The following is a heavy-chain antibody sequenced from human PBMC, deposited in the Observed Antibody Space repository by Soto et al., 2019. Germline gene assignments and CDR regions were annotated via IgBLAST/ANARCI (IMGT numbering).Heavy chain of an antibody. V-gene: IGHV4-34*01. J-gene: IGHJ6*02. CDR3: ARGLRYFDWLKGMDV. Sequence: SFSGYYWSWIRQPPGKGLEWIGEINHSGSTNYNPSLKSRVTISVDTSKNQFSLKLSSVTAADTAVYYCARGLRYFDWLKGMDVWGQGTTVTVSS. D-gene: IGHD3-9*01. CDR1: SFSGYY. CDR2: INHSGST.